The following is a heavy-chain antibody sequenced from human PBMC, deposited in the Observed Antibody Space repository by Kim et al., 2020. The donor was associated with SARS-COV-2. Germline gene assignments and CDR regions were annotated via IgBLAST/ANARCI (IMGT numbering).Heavy chain of an antibody. Sequence: GGSLRLSCAASGFTFSGSAMHWVHQASGKGLEWVGRIRSKANSYATAYAASVKGRFTISRDDSKNTAYLQMNSLKTEDTAVYYCTRQGRSSGWYGAYYYYGMDVWGQGTTVTVSS. V-gene: IGHV3-73*01. CDR1: GFTFSGSA. D-gene: IGHD6-19*01. CDR2: IRSKANSYAT. J-gene: IGHJ6*02. CDR3: TRQGRSSGWYGAYYYYGMDV.